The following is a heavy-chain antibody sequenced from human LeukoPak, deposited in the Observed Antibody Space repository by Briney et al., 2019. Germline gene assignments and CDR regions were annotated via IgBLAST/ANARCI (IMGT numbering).Heavy chain of an antibody. CDR3: ARGWYSSGWPLDYYYGMGV. V-gene: IGHV1-24*01. CDR2: FDPEDGET. CDR1: GYTLTELS. D-gene: IGHD6-19*01. J-gene: IGHJ6*02. Sequence: GASVKVSCKVSGYTLTELSMHWVRQAPGKGLEWMGGFDPEDGETIYAQKFQGRVTITADKSTSTAYMELSSLRSEDTAVYYCARGWYSSGWPLDYYYGMGVWGQGTTVTVSS.